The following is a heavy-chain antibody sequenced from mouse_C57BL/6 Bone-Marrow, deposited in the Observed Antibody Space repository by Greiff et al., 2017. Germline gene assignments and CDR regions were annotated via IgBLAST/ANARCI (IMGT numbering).Heavy chain of an antibody. CDR1: GYTFTSYW. CDR2: IHPNSGST. J-gene: IGHJ4*01. CDR3: ARAYGSSYAYAMDY. D-gene: IGHD1-1*01. V-gene: IGHV1-64*01. Sequence: QVQLQQPGAELVKPGASVKLSCKASGYTFTSYWMHWVKQRPGQGLEWIGMIHPNSGSTNYNEKFKSKATLTVDKSSSTAYMQLSSLTSEDSAVYYCARAYGSSYAYAMDYWGQGTSVTGSS.